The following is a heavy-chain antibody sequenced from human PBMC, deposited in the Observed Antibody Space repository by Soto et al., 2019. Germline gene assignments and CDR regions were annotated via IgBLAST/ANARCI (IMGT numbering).Heavy chain of an antibody. Sequence: EVQLVESGGGLVQPGRSLRLSCAASGFTFDDYAMHWVRQPPGKGLEWVSGITWNSGSKDYADSAKGRFTISRDNRKNSLYLQMNSLRGEDTALYYCTTTYPNDDSRVVAYWGQGTLVTVSS. D-gene: IGHD1-1*01. CDR2: ITWNSGSK. CDR3: TTTYPNDDSRVVAY. J-gene: IGHJ4*02. V-gene: IGHV3-9*01. CDR1: GFTFDDYA.